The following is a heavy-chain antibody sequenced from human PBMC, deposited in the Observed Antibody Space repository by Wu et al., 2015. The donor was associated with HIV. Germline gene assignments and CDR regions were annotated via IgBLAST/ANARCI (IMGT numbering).Heavy chain of an antibody. J-gene: IGHJ4*02. CDR2: IDPNSGDT. Sequence: QIQLVQSGAEVKKPGASVKVSCKASGYSFTTHGISWVRQAPGQGLEWMGWIDPNSGDTNYAQKFQGRVTMTRDTSISTAYMEMSRLRSDDTAVYYCARGTEYDILTYFDYWGQGTLVTVSS. V-gene: IGHV1-2*02. CDR3: ARGTEYDILTYFDY. D-gene: IGHD3-9*01. CDR1: GYSFTTHG.